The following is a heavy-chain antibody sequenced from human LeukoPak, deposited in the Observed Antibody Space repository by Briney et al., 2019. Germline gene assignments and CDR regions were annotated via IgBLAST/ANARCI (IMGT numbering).Heavy chain of an antibody. V-gene: IGHV1-2*02. CDR3: ARANFLYCSSSTCLFDY. Sequence: ASVKVSCKASGYTFTDWYMHWVRQAPGQGFEWMGWINPNDGDTNYAQKFQGRVTMTRDTSISTAHMEVSRLRSDDTAVYYCARANFLYCSSSTCLFDYWGQGTLVTVSS. J-gene: IGHJ4*02. D-gene: IGHD2-2*01. CDR1: GYTFTDWY. CDR2: INPNDGDT.